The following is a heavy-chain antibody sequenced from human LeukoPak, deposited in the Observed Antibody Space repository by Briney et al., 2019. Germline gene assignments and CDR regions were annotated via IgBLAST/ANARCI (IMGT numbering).Heavy chain of an antibody. D-gene: IGHD5-18*01. CDR3: ARLRAMDYYFDY. CDR1: GFTFSRYS. Sequence: GGSLRLSCATSGFTFSRYSMSWVRQAPGKGLEWVLSISSSSSYIYYADSVKGRFTISRDNAKNSLYLQMNSLRAEDTAVYYCARLRAMDYYFDYWGQGTLVTVSS. CDR2: ISSSSSYI. J-gene: IGHJ4*02. V-gene: IGHV3-21*01.